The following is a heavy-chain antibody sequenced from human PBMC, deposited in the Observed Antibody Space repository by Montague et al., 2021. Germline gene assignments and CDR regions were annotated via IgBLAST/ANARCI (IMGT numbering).Heavy chain of an antibody. D-gene: IGHD7-27*01. J-gene: IGHJ4*01. Sequence: SETLSLTCSVSGDSINGYDWSWIRQPPGKGLEWIGYMRSSGSPNYNPSFKSRLAISIDRSRNQFSLELSFVTAADTAIYFCGRDYWGSIDYWGHGILVTVSS. CDR1: GDSINGYD. V-gene: IGHV4-59*01. CDR3: GRDYWGSIDY. CDR2: MRSSGSP.